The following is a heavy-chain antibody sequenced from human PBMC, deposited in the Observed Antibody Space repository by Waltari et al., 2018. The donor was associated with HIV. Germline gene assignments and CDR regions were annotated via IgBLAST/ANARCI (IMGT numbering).Heavy chain of an antibody. CDR2: IYYSGST. Sequence: QLQLQESGPGLVKPSETLSLTCTVSGGSISSSSYYWGWIRQPPGKGLEWIGSIYYSGSTYYNPSLKSRVTISVDTSKNQFSLKLSSVTAADTAVYYCASQRSIAAAGAKVDYWGQGTLVTVSS. CDR3: ASQRSIAAAGAKVDY. J-gene: IGHJ4*02. D-gene: IGHD6-13*01. V-gene: IGHV4-39*01. CDR1: GGSISSSSYY.